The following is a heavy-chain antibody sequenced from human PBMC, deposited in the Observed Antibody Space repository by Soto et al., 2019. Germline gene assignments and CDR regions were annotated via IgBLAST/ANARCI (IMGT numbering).Heavy chain of an antibody. Sequence: QVQLVQSGAEVKKPGASVKVSCKASGYTFTSYAMHWVRQAPGQRLEWMGWINAGNGNTKHSQKLQGRVTITRDTSASIAYMEMSSLRSEDTAVYYCARGPGGPDGPGDYWGQGTLVTVSS. J-gene: IGHJ4*02. CDR2: INAGNGNT. CDR3: ARGPGGPDGPGDY. D-gene: IGHD2-15*01. CDR1: GYTFTSYA. V-gene: IGHV1-3*01.